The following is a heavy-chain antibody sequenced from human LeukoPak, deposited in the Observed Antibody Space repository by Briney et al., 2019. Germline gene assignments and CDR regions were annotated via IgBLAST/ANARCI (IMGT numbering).Heavy chain of an antibody. CDR2: INHSGST. D-gene: IGHD4-11*01. CDR1: GGSFSGYY. J-gene: IGHJ6*03. CDR3: ARGTVTTWYYYYYYYMDV. Sequence: SETLSLTCAVYGGSFSGYYWSWIRQPPGKGLEWIGEINHSGSTNYNPSLKSRVTISVDTSKYQFSLKLSSVTAADTAVYYCARGTVTTWYYYYYYYMDVWGKGTTVTVSS. V-gene: IGHV4-34*01.